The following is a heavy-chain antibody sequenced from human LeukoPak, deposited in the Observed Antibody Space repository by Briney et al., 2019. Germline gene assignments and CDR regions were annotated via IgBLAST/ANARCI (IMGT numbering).Heavy chain of an antibody. D-gene: IGHD2-2*01. J-gene: IGHJ5*02. V-gene: IGHV3-23*01. Sequence: QTGGSLRLSCAASGFTFSSYAMSWVRQAPGKGLEWVSAISGSGGSTYYADSVKGRFTISRDNSKNTLYLQMNSLRAEDTAVYYCARDRDGEYCSSTSCYGKFDPWGQGTLVTVSS. CDR3: ARDRDGEYCSSTSCYGKFDP. CDR2: ISGSGGST. CDR1: GFTFSSYA.